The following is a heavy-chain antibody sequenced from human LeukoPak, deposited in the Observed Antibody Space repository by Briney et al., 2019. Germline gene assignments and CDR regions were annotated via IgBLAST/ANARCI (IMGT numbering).Heavy chain of an antibody. CDR3: ARVFDSGRFYYYIDV. CDR2: IYHSGNT. CDR1: GGSISGSYF. J-gene: IGHJ6*03. V-gene: IGHV4-30-2*01. D-gene: IGHD3-10*01. Sequence: KTSQTLSLTCSVSGGSISGSYFWSWIRQPPGKGLEWTGHIYHSGNTYYNPSLKSRVAISVDRSKNQFSLKLSSVTAADTAVYYCARVFDSGRFYYYIDVWGKGTTVTVSS.